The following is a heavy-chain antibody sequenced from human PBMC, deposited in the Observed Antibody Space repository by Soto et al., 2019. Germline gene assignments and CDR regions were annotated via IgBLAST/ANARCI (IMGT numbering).Heavy chain of an antibody. CDR2: IVVGSGNT. CDR3: AAWWGEKIVVRGREY. CDR1: GFTFTSSA. Sequence: ASVKVSCKASGFTFTSSAVQWVRQARGQRLEWIGWIVVGSGNTNYEQKFQERVTITRDMSTSTAYMELSSLRSEDTAVHYCAAWWGEKIVVRGREYWGQGTLVTVSS. J-gene: IGHJ4*02. V-gene: IGHV1-58*01. D-gene: IGHD2-2*01.